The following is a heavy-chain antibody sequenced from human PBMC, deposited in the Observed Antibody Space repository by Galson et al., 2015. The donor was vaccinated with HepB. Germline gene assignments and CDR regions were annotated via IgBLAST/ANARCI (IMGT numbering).Heavy chain of an antibody. CDR1: GYTFTSYA. D-gene: IGHD6-19*01. V-gene: IGHV1-3*01. CDR2: VNAGNGNT. CDR3: ARGFYEAGIAVAGQRSYYFDY. Sequence: SVKVSCKASGYTFTSYAMHWVRQAPGQRLEWMGWVNAGNGNTKYSQKFQGRVTITRDTSASTAYMELSSLRSEDTAVYYCARGFYEAGIAVAGQRSYYFDYWGQGTLVTVSS. J-gene: IGHJ4*02.